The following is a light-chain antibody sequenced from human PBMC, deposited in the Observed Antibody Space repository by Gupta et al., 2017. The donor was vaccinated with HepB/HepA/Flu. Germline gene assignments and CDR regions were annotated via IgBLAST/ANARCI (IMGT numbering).Light chain of an antibody. CDR3: QQEGSSPYT. J-gene: IGKJ2*01. CDR1: QSVGSDY. V-gene: IGKV3-20*01. CDR2: GAS. Sequence: DIVLTQSPGTLSLSPGERGTLSCRASQSVGSDYLAWYQQKPGQVPRLLIYGASTSATGIPDRFSGSVSGTDFTLTINRLEPEDFAVYYCQQEGSSPYTFGQGTQLEIK.